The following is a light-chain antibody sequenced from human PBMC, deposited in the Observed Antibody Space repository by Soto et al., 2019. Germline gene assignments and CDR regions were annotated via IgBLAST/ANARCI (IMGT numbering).Light chain of an antibody. Sequence: EIVLTQSPATLSLSPGEGATLSCRASQSVGTYLAWYQQKPGQAPRLLIHDASNRATGIPARFSGSGSGTDFPLTISSLEPEDFAVYYCQQRSSWWTVGQGTKVEI. J-gene: IGKJ1*01. CDR2: DAS. V-gene: IGKV3-11*01. CDR3: QQRSSWWT. CDR1: QSVGTY.